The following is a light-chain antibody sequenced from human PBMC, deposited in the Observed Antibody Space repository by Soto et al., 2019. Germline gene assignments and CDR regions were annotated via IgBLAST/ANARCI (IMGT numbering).Light chain of an antibody. CDR2: GAS. V-gene: IGKV3-20*01. CDR1: QSVSNNY. J-gene: IGKJ1*01. Sequence: EIVLTQSPGTLSLSPGERATLSCRASQSVSNNYLAWYQQKPGQAPRLLIYGASKRATGIPERFSGSGSGTDFTLTISRLEPEDFAVYYCQQYGSSGTFGQGTKGDIK. CDR3: QQYGSSGT.